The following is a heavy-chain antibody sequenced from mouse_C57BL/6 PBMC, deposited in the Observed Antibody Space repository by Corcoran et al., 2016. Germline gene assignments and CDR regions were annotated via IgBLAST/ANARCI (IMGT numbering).Heavy chain of an antibody. V-gene: IGHV9-3*01. Sequence: QIKLVQSGPELKKPGETVKISCKASGYTFTPYGMSWVKQAPGKGLKWMGWINTYSGVPTYADDFKGRFAFSLETSASTAYLQINNLKNEDTATYFCARVYYDYDGVFDYWGQGTTLTVSS. CDR3: ARVYYDYDGVFDY. CDR1: GYTFTPYG. D-gene: IGHD2-4*01. CDR2: INTYSGVP. J-gene: IGHJ2*01.